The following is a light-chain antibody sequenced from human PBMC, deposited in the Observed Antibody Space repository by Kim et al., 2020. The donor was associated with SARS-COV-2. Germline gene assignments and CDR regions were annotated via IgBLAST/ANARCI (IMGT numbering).Light chain of an antibody. J-gene: IGLJ2*01. Sequence: SSELTQDPAVSVALGQTVRITCQGDSLRKSFAAWYQQKPGQAPVLVAYGTNNRPSGIPDRFSGSNSDTTASLTTTGAQAEDEADYYCHSRDISANHHVFG. CDR3: HSRDISANHHV. CDR1: SLRKSF. CDR2: GTN. V-gene: IGLV3-19*01.